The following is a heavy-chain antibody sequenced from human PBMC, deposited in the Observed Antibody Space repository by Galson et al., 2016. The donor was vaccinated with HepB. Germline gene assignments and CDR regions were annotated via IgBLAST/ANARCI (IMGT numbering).Heavy chain of an antibody. CDR3: ARSGSMIVLFITGGRDAFDI. J-gene: IGHJ3*02. CDR1: GGTFSNYA. CDR2: IIPYFATA. V-gene: IGHV1-69*13. Sequence: SVKVFCKASGGTFSNYAISWVRQAPGQGLEWMGGIIPYFATANYAQKFQGRVTITADQSTSTAYMELSSLRSEDTALYYCARSGSMIVLFITGGRDAFDIWGQGTMVTVSS. D-gene: IGHD3-22*01.